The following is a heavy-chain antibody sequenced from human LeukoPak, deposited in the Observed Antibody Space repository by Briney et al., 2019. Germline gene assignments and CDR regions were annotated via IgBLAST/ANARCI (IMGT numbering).Heavy chain of an antibody. V-gene: IGHV4-30-4*08. CDR3: ARGEYSSSWTSSTNWFDP. J-gene: IGHJ5*02. Sequence: PSETLSLTCTVSGGSISSGDYYWSWIRQPPGKGLEWIGYIYYSGSTYYNPSLKSRVTISVDTSKNQFPLKLSSVTAADTAVYYCARGEYSSSWTSSTNWFDPWGQGTLVTVSP. D-gene: IGHD6-13*01. CDR1: GGSISSGDYY. CDR2: IYYSGST.